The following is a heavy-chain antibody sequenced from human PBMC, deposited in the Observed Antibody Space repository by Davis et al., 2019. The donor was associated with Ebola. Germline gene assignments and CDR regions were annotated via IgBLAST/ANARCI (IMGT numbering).Heavy chain of an antibody. CDR2: ISASGADI. CDR3: AEGGTNNFLGAN. CDR1: GFTVSSYF. V-gene: IGHV3-23*01. D-gene: IGHD1-1*01. J-gene: IGHJ4*02. Sequence: GESLKISCAASGFTVSSYFMNWVRQAPGGGLEWVSGISASGADIKYADSVRGRFSISRDDSKNTLYLQMDSLRAEDTAVFYCAEGGTNNFLGANWGQGTLVTVSS.